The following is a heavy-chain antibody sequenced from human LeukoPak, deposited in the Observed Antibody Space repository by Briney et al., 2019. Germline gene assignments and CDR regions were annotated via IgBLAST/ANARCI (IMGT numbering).Heavy chain of an antibody. D-gene: IGHD6-13*01. CDR3: ARDPDSSSLRGMDV. CDR1: GYTFTSYA. V-gene: IGHV7-4-1*02. CDR2: INTNTGNP. J-gene: IGHJ6*02. Sequence: GASVKVSCKASGYTFTSYAMNWVRQAPGQGLEWMGWINTNTGNPTYAQGFTGRFVFSLDTSVSTAYLQISSLKAEDTAVYYCARDPDSSSLRGMDVWGQGTTVTVSS.